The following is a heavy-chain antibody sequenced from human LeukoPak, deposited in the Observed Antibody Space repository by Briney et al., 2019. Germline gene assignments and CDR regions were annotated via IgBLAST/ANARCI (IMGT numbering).Heavy chain of an antibody. CDR1: GFTVSSNS. CDR2: IYSDNT. CDR3: AKGGLSSRFYYYMDV. Sequence: WGSLRLSCTVSGFTVSSNSMSWVRQAPGKGLEWVSFIYSDNTHYSDSVKGRFTISRDNSKNTLYLQMYSLRAEDTAIYYCAKGGLSSRFYYYMDVWGKGTTVTISS. D-gene: IGHD2-15*01. J-gene: IGHJ6*03. V-gene: IGHV3-53*01.